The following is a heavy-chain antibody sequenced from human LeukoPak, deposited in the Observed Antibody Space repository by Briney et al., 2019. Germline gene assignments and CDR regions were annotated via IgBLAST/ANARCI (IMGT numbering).Heavy chain of an antibody. CDR1: GYTFTSYG. CDR3: ARVGTTVTKDGRGDWFDP. V-gene: IGHV1-18*01. Sequence: ASVKVSCKASGYTFTSYGISWVRQAPGQGLEWMGWISAYNGNTNYAQKFQGRVTITRNTSISTAYMELSSLRSDDTAVYYCARVGTTVTKDGRGDWFDPWGQGTLVTVSS. J-gene: IGHJ5*02. D-gene: IGHD4-17*01. CDR2: ISAYNGNT.